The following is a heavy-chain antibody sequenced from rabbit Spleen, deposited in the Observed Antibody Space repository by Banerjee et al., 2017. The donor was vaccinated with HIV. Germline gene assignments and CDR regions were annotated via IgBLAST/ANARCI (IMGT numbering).Heavy chain of an antibody. J-gene: IGHJ6*01. CDR2: IYAGSSSNP. D-gene: IGHD1-1*01. Sequence: QSLEESGGDLVKPGASLTLTCTASGFSFNSGDDMCWVRQAPGKGLEWIACIYAGSSSNPYSATWAKGRFAISKTSSTTVTLQMTSLTAADTATYFCARDTSTSFSTYGMDLWGPGTLVTVS. CDR1: GFSFNSGDD. V-gene: IGHV1S40*01. CDR3: ARDTSTSFSTYGMDL.